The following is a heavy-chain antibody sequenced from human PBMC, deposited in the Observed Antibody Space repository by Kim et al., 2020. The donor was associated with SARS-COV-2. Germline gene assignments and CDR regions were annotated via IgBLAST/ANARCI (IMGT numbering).Heavy chain of an antibody. J-gene: IGHJ6*02. CDR2: ISSSGSTI. V-gene: IGHV3-48*03. Sequence: GGSLRLSCAASGFTFSSYEMNWVRQAPGKGLEWVSYISSSGSTIYYADSVKGRFTISRDNAKNSLYLQMNSLRAEDTAVYYCARDRFAAHIAVAGIDYHYYGMDVWGQGTTVTVSS. D-gene: IGHD6-19*01. CDR3: ARDRFAAHIAVAGIDYHYYGMDV. CDR1: GFTFSSYE.